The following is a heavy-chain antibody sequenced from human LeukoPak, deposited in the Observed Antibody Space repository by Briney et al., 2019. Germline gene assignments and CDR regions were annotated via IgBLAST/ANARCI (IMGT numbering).Heavy chain of an antibody. D-gene: IGHD3-10*01. CDR3: ARGLAGSGKDY. V-gene: IGHV4-34*01. CDR2: INHSGST. Sequence: SETLPLTCAVYGGSFSGYYWSWIRQPPGKGLEWIGEINHSGSTNYNPSLKSRVTISVDTSKNQFSLKLSSVTAADTAVYYCARGLAGSGKDYWGQGTLVTVSS. CDR1: GGSFSGYY. J-gene: IGHJ4*02.